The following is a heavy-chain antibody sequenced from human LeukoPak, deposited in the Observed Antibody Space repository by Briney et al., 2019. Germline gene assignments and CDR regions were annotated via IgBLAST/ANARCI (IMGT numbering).Heavy chain of an antibody. CDR2: INYSGST. J-gene: IGHJ4*02. CDR1: GGSFSGYY. CDR3: ARLPPRRGGYSSSWYKGFDY. V-gene: IGHV4-34*01. D-gene: IGHD6-13*01. Sequence: SETLSLTCAVYGGSFSGYYWSWLRQPPGKGLEWIGEINYSGSTNYNPSLKSRVTISVDTSKNQFSLKLSSATAADTAVYYCARLPPRRGGYSSSWYKGFDYWGQGTLVTVSS.